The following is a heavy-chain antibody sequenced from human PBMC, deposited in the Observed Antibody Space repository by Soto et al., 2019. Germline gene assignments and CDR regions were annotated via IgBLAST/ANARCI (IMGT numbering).Heavy chain of an antibody. CDR2: ISTYSGVT. V-gene: IGHV1-18*01. J-gene: IGHJ4*02. D-gene: IGHD3-22*01. CDR3: ARGALGYDSRGYYFDY. Sequence: ASVKVSCKASGYTFTTYGIACVRQAPGQGFEWMGWISTYSGVTKYAEKFEGRVTMTTDTSTSTADMELETLTSDDTAVYFCARGALGYDSRGYYFDYWGQGTLVTVSS. CDR1: GYTFTTYG.